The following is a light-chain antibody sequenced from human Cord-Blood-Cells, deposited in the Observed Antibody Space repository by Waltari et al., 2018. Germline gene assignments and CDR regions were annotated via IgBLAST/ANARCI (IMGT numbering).Light chain of an antibody. J-gene: IGLJ2*01. CDR3: SSYAGSNNLV. CDR1: SSDVGGYNS. CDR2: EVS. Sequence: QSALTQPPSASGSPGQSVTISSTGTSSDVGGYNSLSWYQQHPGKAPKLMIYEVSKRPSGVPDRFSGSKSGNTASLTVSGLQAEDEADYYCSSYAGSNNLVFGGGTKLTVL. V-gene: IGLV2-8*01.